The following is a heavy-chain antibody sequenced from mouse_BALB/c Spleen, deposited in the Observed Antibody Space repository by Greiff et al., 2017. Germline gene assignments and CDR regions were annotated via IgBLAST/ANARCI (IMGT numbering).Heavy chain of an antibody. J-gene: IGHJ4*01. Sequence: VQLKESGPGLVAPSQSLSITCTVSGFSLTSYGVHWVRQPPGKGLEWLGVIWAGGSTNYNSALMSRLSISKDNSKSQVFLKMNSLQTDDTAMYYCARVYYRYGYYAMDYWGQGTSVTVSS. CDR2: IWAGGST. V-gene: IGHV2-9*02. CDR3: ARVYYRYGYYAMDY. D-gene: IGHD2-14*01. CDR1: GFSLTSYG.